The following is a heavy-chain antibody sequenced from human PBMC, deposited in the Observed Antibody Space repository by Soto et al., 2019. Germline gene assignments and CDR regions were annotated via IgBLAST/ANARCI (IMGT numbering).Heavy chain of an antibody. J-gene: IGHJ6*02. CDR1: GFTFRSYW. D-gene: IGHD3-22*01. Sequence: EVQLVESGGGLVQPGGSLRVSCAASGFTFRSYWMHWVRQAPGKGLVWVSRIKSDGTSPNYADSVKGRFTISRDNAKNTLYLQMSSLTVDDTAVYYCARARPSGSYSYTLDVWGQGTTLTVSS. CDR3: ARARPSGSYSYTLDV. CDR2: IKSDGTSP. V-gene: IGHV3-74*01.